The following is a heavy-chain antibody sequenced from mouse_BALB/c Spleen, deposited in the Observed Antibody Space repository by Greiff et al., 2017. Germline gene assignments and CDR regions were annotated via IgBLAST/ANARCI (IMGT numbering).Heavy chain of an antibody. D-gene: IGHD2-3*01. CDR3: ARRGLLNYAMDY. V-gene: IGHV5-12-2*01. Sequence: EVQVVESGGGLVQPGGSLKLSCAASGFTFSSYTMSWVRQTPEKRLEWVAYISNGGGSTYYPDTVKGRFTISRDNAKNTLYLQMSSLKSEDTAMYYCARRGLLNYAMDYWGQGTSVTVSS. J-gene: IGHJ4*01. CDR1: GFTFSSYT. CDR2: ISNGGGST.